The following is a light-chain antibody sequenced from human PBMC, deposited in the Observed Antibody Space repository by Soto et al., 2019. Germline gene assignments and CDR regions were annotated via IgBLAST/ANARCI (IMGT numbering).Light chain of an antibody. CDR1: ESVVNQF. J-gene: IGKJ4*01. CDR2: GAS. Sequence: EMVLTQSPGTLSLSPGDRATLSCRPSESVVNQFLAWYQQKPGQAPRLLIYGASRRATGTPDRFSVSGSGTDFTLTITRLEPDDFAAYYCQQYGSSPPLSFGGGTKVEIK. V-gene: IGKV3-20*01. CDR3: QQYGSSPPLS.